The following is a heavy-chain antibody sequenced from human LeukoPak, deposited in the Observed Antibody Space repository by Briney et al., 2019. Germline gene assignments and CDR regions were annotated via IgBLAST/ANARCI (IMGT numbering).Heavy chain of an antibody. V-gene: IGHV3-48*04. D-gene: IGHD6-13*01. Sequence: GGSLRLSCAASGFTFDDHGMNWVRQAPGKGLEWVSYISSSSSTIYYADSVKGRFTISRDNAKNSLYLQMNSLRAEDTAVYYCARRAAAALGDAFDIWGQGTMVTVSS. J-gene: IGHJ3*02. CDR1: GFTFDDHG. CDR3: ARRAAAALGDAFDI. CDR2: ISSSSSTI.